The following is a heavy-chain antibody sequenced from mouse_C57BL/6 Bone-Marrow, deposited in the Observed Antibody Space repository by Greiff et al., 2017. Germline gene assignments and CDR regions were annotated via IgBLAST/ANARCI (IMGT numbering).Heavy chain of an antibody. CDR1: GYTFTSYT. V-gene: IGHV1-4*01. D-gene: IGHD1-1*01. Sequence: VLLQQSGAELARPGASVKMSCKASGYTFTSYTMHWVKQRPGQGLEWIGYINPSSGYTKSNQKFKDKATLTADKSSSTDYIQLSRRTSEGSAVYCCARSDYYGRRDYWGQGTTLTGSS. J-gene: IGHJ2*01. CDR3: ARSDYYGRRDY. CDR2: INPSSGYT.